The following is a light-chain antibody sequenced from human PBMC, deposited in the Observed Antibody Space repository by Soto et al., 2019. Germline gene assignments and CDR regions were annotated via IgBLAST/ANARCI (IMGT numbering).Light chain of an antibody. CDR3: AAWDDRLNGYV. Sequence: QSVLTQPPSASGTPGQRVAISCSGSSSNIGRNPVNWYQQLPGTAPKLLIYSENQRPSGVPDRFSGSKSGTSASLAISGLQSEDEADYYCAAWDDRLNGYVFGTGTKVTVL. CDR2: SEN. V-gene: IGLV1-44*01. CDR1: SSNIGRNP. J-gene: IGLJ1*01.